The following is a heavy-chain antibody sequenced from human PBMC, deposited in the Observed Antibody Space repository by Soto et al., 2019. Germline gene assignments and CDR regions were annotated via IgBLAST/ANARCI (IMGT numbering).Heavy chain of an antibody. CDR1: GGDISTYY. CDR2: IYSSGST. Sequence: QVQLQESGPGLVKPSETLSLTCTVSGGDISTYYWTWIRQPAGKGLEWIGRIYSSGSTKYNPSLKSRVTMSLDTSKNQFSLRLGSVTAADTAVYYCARGQRFSDWFDPWGQGTVVTVSS. D-gene: IGHD3-3*01. J-gene: IGHJ5*02. CDR3: ARGQRFSDWFDP. V-gene: IGHV4-4*07.